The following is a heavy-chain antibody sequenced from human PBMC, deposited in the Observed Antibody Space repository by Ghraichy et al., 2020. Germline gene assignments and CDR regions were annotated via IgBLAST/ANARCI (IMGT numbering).Heavy chain of an antibody. Sequence: ASVKVSCKASGYTFISYALHWVRQAPGQRLEWMGWIIAGNGNTQYAQKFQGRVTITRGTSASTAYMELSSLRSEDTAVYYCAREGGNYCSGGSCSRDFDYWGQGTLVTVSS. V-gene: IGHV1-3*01. D-gene: IGHD2-15*01. CDR2: IIAGNGNT. CDR3: AREGGNYCSGGSCSRDFDY. J-gene: IGHJ4*02. CDR1: GYTFISYA.